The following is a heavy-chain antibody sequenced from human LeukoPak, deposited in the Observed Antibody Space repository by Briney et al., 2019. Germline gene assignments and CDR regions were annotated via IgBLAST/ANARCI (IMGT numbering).Heavy chain of an antibody. CDR3: ARASSKQLAGYLPDGFDI. D-gene: IGHD3-9*01. CDR2: ISSSGTYV. V-gene: IGHV3-21*01. CDR1: GFTFRSAW. J-gene: IGHJ3*02. Sequence: PGGSLRLSCAASGFTFRSAWMNWVRQAPGKGLEWVSSISSSGTYVYYADSVKGRFTISRDNAKNSLSLQMNSLRADDAAVYYCARASSKQLAGYLPDGFDIWGQGTMVTVSS.